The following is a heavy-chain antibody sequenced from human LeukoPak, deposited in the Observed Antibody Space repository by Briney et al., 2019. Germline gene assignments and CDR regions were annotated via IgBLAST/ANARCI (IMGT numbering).Heavy chain of an antibody. CDR1: GYSVSSGYY. J-gene: IGHJ4*02. D-gene: IGHD3-3*01. CDR3: ARRPSYDFWSGYSVYYFDY. V-gene: IGHV4-38-2*02. Sequence: SETLSLTCTVSGYSVSSGYYWGWIRQPPGKGLEWIGSIYHSGSTYYNPSLKSRVTMSVDTSKNQFSLKLSSVTAADTAVYYCARRPSYDFWSGYSVYYFDYWGQGTLVTVSS. CDR2: IYHSGST.